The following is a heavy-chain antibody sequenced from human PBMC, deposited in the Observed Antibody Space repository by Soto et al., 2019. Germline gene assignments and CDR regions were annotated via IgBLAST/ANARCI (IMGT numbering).Heavy chain of an antibody. D-gene: IGHD6-19*01. CDR1: GFTFSGYA. CDR2: IRDTGGYT. Sequence: GGSLRLSCVASGFTFSGYAMSWVRQAPGKGLQWVSAIRDTGGYTYYADSVKGRFTISRDNAKNSLYLQMNSLRAEDTAVYYCARAFSAPAAEYFQHWGQGTLVTVSS. J-gene: IGHJ1*01. CDR3: ARAFSAPAAEYFQH. V-gene: IGHV3-23*01.